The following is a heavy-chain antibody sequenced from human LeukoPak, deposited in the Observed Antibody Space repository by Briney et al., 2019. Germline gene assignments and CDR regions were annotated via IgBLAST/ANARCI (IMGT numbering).Heavy chain of an antibody. Sequence: GGSLRLSCAASGFTFSSYAMSWVRQAPGKGLEWVSAISGSGGSTYYADSVKGRFTISRDNSKNTLYLQMNSLRAEDTAVYYCARGDTAAMAFDYYYYGMDVWGQGTTVTVSS. CDR3: ARGDTAAMAFDYYYYGMDV. CDR1: GFTFSSYA. CDR2: ISGSGGST. J-gene: IGHJ6*02. V-gene: IGHV3-23*01. D-gene: IGHD5-18*01.